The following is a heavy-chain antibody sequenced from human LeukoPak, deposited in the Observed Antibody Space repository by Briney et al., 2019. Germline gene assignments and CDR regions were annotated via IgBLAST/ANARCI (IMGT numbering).Heavy chain of an antibody. V-gene: IGHV1-18*01. CDR1: GYTFTSYG. D-gene: IGHD6-19*01. CDR2: ISAYNGNT. Sequence: ASVKVSCKASGYTFTSYGISWVRQAPGQGLEWMGWISAYNGNTNYAQKLQGRVTMTTDTSTSTAYMELRSLRSDDTAVYYCARKGTPRHKYSSGWYGGGAFDIWGQGTMVTVSS. J-gene: IGHJ3*02. CDR3: ARKGTPRHKYSSGWYGGGAFDI.